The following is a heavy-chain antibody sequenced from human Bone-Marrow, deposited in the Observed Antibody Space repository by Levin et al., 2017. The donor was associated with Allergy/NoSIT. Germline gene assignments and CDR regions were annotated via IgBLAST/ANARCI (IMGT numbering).Heavy chain of an antibody. D-gene: IGHD3-10*01. Sequence: PGGSLRLSCAASGFTFSSYGMHWVRQAPGKGLEWVAVISYDGSNKYYADSVKGRFTISRDNSKNTLYLQMNSLRAEDTAVYYCAKDQGQGLLWFGELTYWGQGTLVTVSS. CDR1: GFTFSSYG. CDR2: ISYDGSNK. J-gene: IGHJ4*02. V-gene: IGHV3-30*18. CDR3: AKDQGQGLLWFGELTY.